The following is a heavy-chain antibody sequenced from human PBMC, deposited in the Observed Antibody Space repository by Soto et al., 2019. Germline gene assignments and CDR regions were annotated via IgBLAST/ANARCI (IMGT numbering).Heavy chain of an antibody. CDR3: ATQEVGGSYVYTFDP. Sequence: SETLSLTCTVSGGSISSSNYYWGWIRQPPGKGLEWIGSIYYSGSTYYNPSLKSRVTISVDTSKNQFSLKMSSVTAADKAVYYCATQEVGGSYVYTFDPWGQGTLVTVS. J-gene: IGHJ5*02. CDR1: GGSISSSNYY. D-gene: IGHD1-26*01. V-gene: IGHV4-39*01. CDR2: IYYSGST.